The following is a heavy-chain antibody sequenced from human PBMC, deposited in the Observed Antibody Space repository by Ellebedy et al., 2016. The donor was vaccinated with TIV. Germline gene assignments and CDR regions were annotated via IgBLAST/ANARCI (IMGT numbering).Heavy chain of an antibody. CDR1: GGTFSSYA. CDR3: ARGPLRYFDWNIYYFDY. Sequence: SVKVSXXASGGTFSSYAISWVRQAPGQGLEWMGGIIPIFGTANYAQKFQGRVTITADESTSTAYMELSSLRSEDTAVYYCARGPLRYFDWNIYYFDYWGQGTLVTVSS. CDR2: IIPIFGTA. D-gene: IGHD3-9*01. V-gene: IGHV1-69*13. J-gene: IGHJ4*02.